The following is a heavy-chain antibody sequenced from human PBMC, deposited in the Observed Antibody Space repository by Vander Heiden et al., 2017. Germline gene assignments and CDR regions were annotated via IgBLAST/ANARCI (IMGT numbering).Heavy chain of an antibody. CDR1: GFIFSGYA. J-gene: IGHJ4*02. D-gene: IGHD2-21*02. Sequence: EVELLESGGHLVQPGGSLRLSCAASGFIFSGYAMTWVRQAPGKGPEWIPTISESGEVTYYADSVKGRFTISRDNSKNTVYLQMNSLSRDDTAIYYCVTESCGGDCFYFDYWGPGTLVSVSS. CDR2: ISESGEVT. V-gene: IGHV3-23*01. CDR3: VTESCGGDCFYFDY.